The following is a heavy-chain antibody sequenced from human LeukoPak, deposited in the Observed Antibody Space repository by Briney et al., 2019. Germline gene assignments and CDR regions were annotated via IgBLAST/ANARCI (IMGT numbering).Heavy chain of an antibody. CDR3: ARGGLNSLAYCGGDCYGYFDY. V-gene: IGHV1-69*13. CDR2: IIPIFGTA. J-gene: IGHJ4*02. D-gene: IGHD2-21*02. Sequence: SVKVSCKASGGTFISYAISRVRQAPGQGLEWMGGIIPIFGTANYAQKFQGRVTITADESTSTAYMELSSLRSEDTAVYYCARGGLNSLAYCGGDCYGYFDYWGQGTLVTVSS. CDR1: GGTFISYA.